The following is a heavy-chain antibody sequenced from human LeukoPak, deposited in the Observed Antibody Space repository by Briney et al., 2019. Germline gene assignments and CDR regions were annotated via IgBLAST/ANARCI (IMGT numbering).Heavy chain of an antibody. CDR2: FDPEDGET. CDR1: GYTLTELS. V-gene: IGHV1-24*01. D-gene: IGHD1-26*01. J-gene: IGHJ6*03. CDR3: ATKGIVGATPIPYYYMDV. Sequence: ASVKVSCKVSGYTLTELSMHWVRQAPGKGLEWMGGFDPEDGETIYAQKFKGRVTMTEDTSTDTAYMELSSLRSEDTAVYYCATKGIVGATPIPYYYMDVWGKGTTVTISS.